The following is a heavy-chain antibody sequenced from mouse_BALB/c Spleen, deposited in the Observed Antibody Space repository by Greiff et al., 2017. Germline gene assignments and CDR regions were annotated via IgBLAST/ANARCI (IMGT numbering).Heavy chain of an antibody. CDR1: GYSFTSYW. V-gene: IGHV1-5*01. CDR3: TRWDGYYDGFAY. Sequence: VQLQQSGTVLARPGASVKMSCKASGYSFTSYWMHWVKQRPGQGLEWIGAIYPGNSDTSYNQKFKGKAKLTAVTSASTAYMELSSLTNEDSAVYYCTRWDGYYDGFAYWGQGTLVTVSA. D-gene: IGHD2-3*01. CDR2: IYPGNSDT. J-gene: IGHJ3*01.